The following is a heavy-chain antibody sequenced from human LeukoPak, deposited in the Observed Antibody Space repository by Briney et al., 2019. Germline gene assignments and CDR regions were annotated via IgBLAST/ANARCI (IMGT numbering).Heavy chain of an antibody. J-gene: IGHJ4*02. Sequence: GGSLRLSCAASGFNFGAYTINWVRQAPGKGLEWVSCIFSRSESILYADSVKGRFSISRDNAKNLLYLQMDSLRVEDTAVYYCARDGSGSDYWGQGTLVTVSS. V-gene: IGHV3-21*06. D-gene: IGHD1-26*01. CDR3: ARDGSGSDY. CDR2: IFSRSESI. CDR1: GFNFGAYT.